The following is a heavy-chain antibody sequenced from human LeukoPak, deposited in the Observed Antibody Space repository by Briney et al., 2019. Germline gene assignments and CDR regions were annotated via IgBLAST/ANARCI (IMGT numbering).Heavy chain of an antibody. J-gene: IGHJ4*02. CDR2: ISGSGTNT. V-gene: IGHV3-23*01. Sequence: GGSLRLSCAASGFTFSNAWMSWVRQAPGKGLEWVSVISGSGTNTYYADSVKGRFTISRDNSKNTLYLQLNSLRAEDTALYYCAKGPSPVLGGGSYFDYWGQGTLVSVSS. D-gene: IGHD3-16*01. CDR1: GFTFSNAW. CDR3: AKGPSPVLGGGSYFDY.